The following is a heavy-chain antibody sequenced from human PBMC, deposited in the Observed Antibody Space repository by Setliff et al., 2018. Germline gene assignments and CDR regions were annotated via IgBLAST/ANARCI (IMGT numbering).Heavy chain of an antibody. D-gene: IGHD1-26*01. Sequence: GGSLRLSCAASGFTFDDYAMHWVRQAPGKGLEWVSLISWDGGSTYYADSVKGRFTISRDNARNSLYLQMNSLRVEDTAIYYCATDLNWENYWGRGTLVTVSS. CDR3: ATDLNWENY. CDR2: ISWDGGST. J-gene: IGHJ4*02. CDR1: GFTFDDYA. V-gene: IGHV3-43D*03.